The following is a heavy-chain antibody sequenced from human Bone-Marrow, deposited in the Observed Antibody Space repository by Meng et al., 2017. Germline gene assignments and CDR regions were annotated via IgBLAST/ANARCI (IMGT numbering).Heavy chain of an antibody. CDR2: INSDGSST. V-gene: IGHV3-74*01. CDR1: GFTFSSYW. J-gene: IGHJ3*02. Sequence: GESLKISCAASGFTFSSYWMHWVRQAPGKGLMWVSRINSDGSSTSYADSVKGRFTISRDNAKNTLYLQMNSLRAEDTAVYYCAREPVGELAAAGTGNDAFDIWGQGTMVTVSS. D-gene: IGHD6-13*01. CDR3: AREPVGELAAAGTGNDAFDI.